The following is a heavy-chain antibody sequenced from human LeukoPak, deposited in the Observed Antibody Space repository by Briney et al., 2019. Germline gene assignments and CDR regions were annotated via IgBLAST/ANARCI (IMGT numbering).Heavy chain of an antibody. J-gene: IGHJ3*02. D-gene: IGHD1-26*01. CDR1: GGSISSYY. Sequence: SETLSLTCTVSGGSISSYYWSWIRQPPGKGLEWIGYIYYSGSTNYNPSLKSRVTISVDTSKNQFSLKPSSVTAADTAVYYCARRAVGAKGSDAFDIWGQGTMVTVSS. CDR2: IYYSGST. V-gene: IGHV4-59*08. CDR3: ARRAVGAKGSDAFDI.